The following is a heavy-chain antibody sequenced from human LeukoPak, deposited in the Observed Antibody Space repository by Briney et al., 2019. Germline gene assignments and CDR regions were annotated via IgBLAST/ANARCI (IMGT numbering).Heavy chain of an antibody. V-gene: IGHV4-59*01. CDR1: GGSISDDS. Sequence: SETLSLTCTVSGGSISDDSWTWIRQPPGKGLDWIGSIFDIGSITYNPSLRSRLTISVETSKNQISLKLSSVTAADTAVYFCARAASGDRYSGYAKDRYYLDYWGQGTLVTVSS. CDR2: IFDIGSI. J-gene: IGHJ4*02. D-gene: IGHD5-12*01. CDR3: ARAASGDRYSGYAKDRYYLDY.